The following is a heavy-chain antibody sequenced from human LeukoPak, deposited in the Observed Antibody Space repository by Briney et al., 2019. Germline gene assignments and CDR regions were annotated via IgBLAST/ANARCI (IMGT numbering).Heavy chain of an antibody. D-gene: IGHD5-24*01. CDR3: ARGEKKATITGLDS. CDR1: GFTFSNYY. CDR2: ISSSSSYI. V-gene: IGHV3-21*01. Sequence: GGSLRLSCAASGFTFSNYYMNWVRQAPGKGLEWVSAISSSSSYIYYADSVKGRFTISRDNAENSLYLQMNGPRAEDTAGYFCARGEKKATITGLDSWGQGTLVTVSS. J-gene: IGHJ4*02.